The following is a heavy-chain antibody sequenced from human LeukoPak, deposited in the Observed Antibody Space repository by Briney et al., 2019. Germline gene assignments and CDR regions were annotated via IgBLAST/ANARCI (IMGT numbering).Heavy chain of an antibody. Sequence: SETLSLTCTVSGGSISSYYWSWVRQPPGREPELIGYIYDSGTTTYNPSLKSRVTISVDTSKNQFSLKLNSVTAADTAVYYCAREGGPYRPLDYSGQGTLVTVSS. CDR2: IYDSGTT. CDR1: GGSISSYY. J-gene: IGHJ4*02. CDR3: AREGGPYRPLDY. V-gene: IGHV4-59*01.